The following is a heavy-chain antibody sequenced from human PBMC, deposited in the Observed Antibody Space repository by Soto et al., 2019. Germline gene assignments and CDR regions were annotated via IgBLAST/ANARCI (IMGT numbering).Heavy chain of an antibody. J-gene: IGHJ5*02. D-gene: IGHD3-3*01. CDR1: GGTFGNTA. Sequence: QVQLVQSGAEVKEPGSSVNVSCKTSGGTFGNTAVTWVRQVPGQGLEWIGGIVPLFGTANYAQKFRGRVMITGGESTSTGYMDLSSLRSDDTAIYYCARDGDPGYSFWSGPLGGGRFDPWGQGTLVTVSS. CDR3: ARDGDPGYSFWSGPLGGGRFDP. V-gene: IGHV1-69*12. CDR2: IVPLFGTA.